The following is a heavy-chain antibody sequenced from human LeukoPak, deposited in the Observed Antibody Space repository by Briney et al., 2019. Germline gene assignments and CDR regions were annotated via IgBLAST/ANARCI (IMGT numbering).Heavy chain of an antibody. D-gene: IGHD2-15*01. V-gene: IGHV3-30*18. CDR3: AKDKGYCNGGSCYTFDY. CDR1: GFTFTTYC. J-gene: IGHJ4*02. CDR2: ISYDGRDK. Sequence: PGRSLRLSCAASGFTFTTYCMHWVRQAPGKGLEWVAVISYDGRDKYYADSVKGRSTISRDNSKNTLYLQVNNLRTDDTAVYYCAKDKGYCNGGSCYTFDYWGQGTLATVSS.